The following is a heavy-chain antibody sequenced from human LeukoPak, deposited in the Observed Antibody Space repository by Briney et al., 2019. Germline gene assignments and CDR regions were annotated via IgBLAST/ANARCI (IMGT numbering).Heavy chain of an antibody. D-gene: IGHD3-22*01. CDR2: IYYSGRT. CDR1: GDSVSRSDSY. V-gene: IGHV4-39*01. CDR3: ARRRYYDSSGYLE. Sequence: SETLSLTCTIFGDSVSRSDSYWDWIRQPPGKGLEWIGTIYYSGRTYYSPSLKSRVTLSVDMSNNQFSLTLSSVTAADTALYFCARRRYYDSSGYLEWGQGSLVTVSS. J-gene: IGHJ1*01.